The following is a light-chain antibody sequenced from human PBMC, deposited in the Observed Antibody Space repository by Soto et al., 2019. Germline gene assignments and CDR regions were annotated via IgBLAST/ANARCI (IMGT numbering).Light chain of an antibody. CDR1: QGNNTF. CDR3: QHYNNWPCS. J-gene: IGKJ5*01. Sequence: IQLTKSPSSLSASVADIVCSSXRASQGNNTFVAWYQQKSGQAPKXXIYGASTLQSGVPSRFSGSGAGTEFTLTISGLQPEDFAVYYCQHYNNWPCSFGQGTRLDIK. CDR2: GAS. V-gene: IGKV1-9*01.